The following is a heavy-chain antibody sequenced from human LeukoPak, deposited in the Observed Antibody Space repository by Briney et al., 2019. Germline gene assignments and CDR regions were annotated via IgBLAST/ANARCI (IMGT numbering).Heavy chain of an antibody. J-gene: IGHJ4*02. CDR1: GGSISSSSYY. V-gene: IGHV4-39*07. CDR3: ARGLGAALVWGVIAAAGNFDY. Sequence: PSETLSLTCTVSGGSISSSSYYWGWIRQPPGKGLEWIGSIYYSGSTNYNPSLKSRVTLSVDTSKNQFSLKLSSVTAADTAVYYCARGLGAALVWGVIAAAGNFDYWGQGTLVTVSS. CDR2: IYYSGST. D-gene: IGHD6-13*01.